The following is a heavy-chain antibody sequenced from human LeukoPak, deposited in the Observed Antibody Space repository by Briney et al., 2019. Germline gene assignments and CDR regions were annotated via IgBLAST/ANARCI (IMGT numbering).Heavy chain of an antibody. J-gene: IGHJ5*02. V-gene: IGHV3-49*03. Sequence: PGRSLRLSCTASGFTFGDYAMSWFRQAPGKGLEWVGFIRSKAYGGTTEYAASVKGRFTISRDDSKSIAYLQMNSLKTEDTAVYYCTRGHCSSTSCYRGFDPWGQGTLVTVYS. CDR1: GFTFGDYA. CDR3: TRGHCSSTSCYRGFDP. CDR2: IRSKAYGGTT. D-gene: IGHD2-2*01.